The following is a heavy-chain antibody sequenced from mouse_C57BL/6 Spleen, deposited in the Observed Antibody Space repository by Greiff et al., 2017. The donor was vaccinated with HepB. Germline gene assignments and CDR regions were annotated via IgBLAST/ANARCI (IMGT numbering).Heavy chain of an antibody. CDR2: IYPGSGNT. D-gene: IGHD2-4*01. CDR1: GYTFTDYY. CDR3: ASDYDSLYFDY. V-gene: IGHV1-76*01. J-gene: IGHJ2*01. Sequence: QVQLKESGAELVRPGASVKLSCKASGYTFTDYYINWVKQRPGQGLEWIARIYPGSGNTYYNEKFKGKATLTAEKSSSTAYMQLSSLTSEDSAVYFCASDYDSLYFDYWGQGTTLTVSS.